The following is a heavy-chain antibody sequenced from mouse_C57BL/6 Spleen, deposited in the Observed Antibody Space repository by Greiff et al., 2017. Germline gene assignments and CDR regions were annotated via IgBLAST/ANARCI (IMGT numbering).Heavy chain of an antibody. CDR2: IDPENGDT. CDR1: GFNIKDDY. CDR3: IYGNYPGDFDY. J-gene: IGHJ2*01. D-gene: IGHD2-1*01. V-gene: IGHV14-4*01. Sequence: EVQLQQSGAELVRPGASVKLSCTASGFNIKDDYMHWVKQRPEQGLEWIGWIDPENGDTEYASKFQGKATITADTSSNTAYLQLSSLTSEDTAVYYCIYGNYPGDFDYWGQGTTLTVSS.